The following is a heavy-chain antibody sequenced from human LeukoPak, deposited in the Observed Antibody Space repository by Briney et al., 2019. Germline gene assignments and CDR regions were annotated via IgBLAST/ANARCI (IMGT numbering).Heavy chain of an antibody. V-gene: IGHV1-69*13. Sequence: SVKVSCKASGYTFTGYYMHWVRQAPGQGLEWMGGIIPIFGTANYAQKFQGRVTITADESTSTAYMELSSLRSEDTAVYYCARDGYYGDFQNWFDPWGQGTLVTVSS. D-gene: IGHD4-17*01. J-gene: IGHJ5*02. CDR2: IIPIFGTA. CDR1: GYTFTGYY. CDR3: ARDGYYGDFQNWFDP.